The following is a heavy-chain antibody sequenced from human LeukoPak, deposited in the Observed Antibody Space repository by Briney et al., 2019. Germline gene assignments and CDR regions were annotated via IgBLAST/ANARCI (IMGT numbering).Heavy chain of an antibody. CDR3: ARGDYDSSGYYYFQH. CDR2: IYTSGST. J-gene: IGHJ1*01. CDR1: GGSTSSYY. D-gene: IGHD3-22*01. V-gene: IGHV4-4*07. Sequence: KSSETLSLTCTVSGGSTSSYYWSWIRQPAGKGLEWIGRIYTSGSTNYNPSLKSRVTMSVDTSKNQFSLKLSSVTAADTAVYYCARGDYDSSGYYYFQHWGQGTLVTVSS.